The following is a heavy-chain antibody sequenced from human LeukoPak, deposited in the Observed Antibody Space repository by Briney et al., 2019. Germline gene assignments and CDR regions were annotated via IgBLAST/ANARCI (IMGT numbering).Heavy chain of an antibody. V-gene: IGHV5-51*01. D-gene: IGHD6-19*01. CDR1: GFNFSNNW. Sequence: GESLKTSCKGSGFNFSNNWIGWVRQMSGKGLEWMGIIYLGDSATRYSPSFQGQVTISADKSITTAYLQWSSLKASDTAIYYCARHPSYTSGWPLDYWGQGTQVIVSS. CDR2: IYLGDSAT. CDR3: ARHPSYTSGWPLDY. J-gene: IGHJ4*02.